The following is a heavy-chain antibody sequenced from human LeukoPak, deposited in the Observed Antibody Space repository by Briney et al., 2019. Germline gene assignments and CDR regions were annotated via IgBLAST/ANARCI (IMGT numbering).Heavy chain of an antibody. D-gene: IGHD3-16*01. Sequence: GGSLRLSCAASGFTFSNAWMSWVRQAPGKGLXXVGRIKSKKDGGTTDYATPVKGRFTISRDDSKNTVYLQMNSLKTEDTALYYCSTFADDGYWGQGTLVTVSS. CDR1: GFTFSNAW. J-gene: IGHJ4*02. V-gene: IGHV3-15*01. CDR2: IKSKKDGGTT. CDR3: STFADDGY.